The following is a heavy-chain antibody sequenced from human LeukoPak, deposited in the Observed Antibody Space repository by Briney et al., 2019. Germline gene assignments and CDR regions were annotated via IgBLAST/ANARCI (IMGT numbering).Heavy chain of an antibody. D-gene: IGHD5-24*01. CDR1: GYTFTSYD. Sequence: EASVKVSCKASGYTFTSYDINWGRQATGQGLEWMGWMNPNSGNTGYAQKFQGRVTMTRNTSISTAYMELSSLRSEDTAVYYCARASSRDGYNFDYWGQGTLVTVSS. V-gene: IGHV1-8*01. J-gene: IGHJ4*02. CDR3: ARASSRDGYNFDY. CDR2: MNPNSGNT.